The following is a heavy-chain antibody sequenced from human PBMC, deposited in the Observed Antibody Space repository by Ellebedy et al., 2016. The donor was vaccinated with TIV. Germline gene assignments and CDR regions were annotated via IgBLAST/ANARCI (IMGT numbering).Heavy chain of an antibody. CDR3: ARPGVDIVATTNSPFDY. Sequence: ASVKVSCKASGYTFTSYGISWVRQAPGQGLEWMGWISAYNGNTNYAQKLQGRVTMTTDTSTSTAYMELSSLRSEDTAVYYCARPGVDIVATTNSPFDYWGQGTLVTVSS. D-gene: IGHD5-12*01. J-gene: IGHJ4*02. V-gene: IGHV1-18*01. CDR1: GYTFTSYG. CDR2: ISAYNGNT.